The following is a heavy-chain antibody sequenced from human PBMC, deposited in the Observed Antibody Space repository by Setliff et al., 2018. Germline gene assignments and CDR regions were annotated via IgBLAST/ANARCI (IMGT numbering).Heavy chain of an antibody. CDR1: SYTFIDYG. Sequence: ASVKVSCKASSYTFIDYGVSWVRQAPGQGLEWVGWLSPYTGNTYYAPKFQGRITMTTDTSTTTAYMELKSLRSDDTAIYYCSRLVRYCTRTSCQRLSGDDYWGQGALVTVSS. CDR2: LSPYTGNT. CDR3: SRLVRYCTRTSCQRLSGDDY. J-gene: IGHJ4*02. V-gene: IGHV1-18*01. D-gene: IGHD2-2*01.